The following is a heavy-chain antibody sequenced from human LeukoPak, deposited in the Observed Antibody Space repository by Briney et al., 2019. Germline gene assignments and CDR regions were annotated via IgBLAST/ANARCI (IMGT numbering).Heavy chain of an antibody. J-gene: IGHJ3*02. CDR3: ARAGRITGVRGAFDI. CDR2: IIPIFGTA. D-gene: IGHD1-20*01. V-gene: IGHV1-69*05. Sequence: SVKVSCKASGGTFSSYAISWVRQAPGQGLEWMGGIIPIFGTANYAQKFQGRVTITTDESTSTAYIELSSLRSEDTAVYYCARAGRITGVRGAFDIWGQGTMVTVSS. CDR1: GGTFSSYA.